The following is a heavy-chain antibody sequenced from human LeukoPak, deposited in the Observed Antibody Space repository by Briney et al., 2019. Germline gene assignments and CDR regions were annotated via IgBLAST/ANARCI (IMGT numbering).Heavy chain of an antibody. J-gene: IGHJ4*02. CDR1: GFTFSSYG. D-gene: IGHD4-17*01. V-gene: IGHV3-33*06. CDR3: AKPGDDYGDSGYFDY. CDR2: IWYDGSNK. Sequence: PGRSLRLSCAASGFTFSSYGMRWVRQAPGKGLEWVAVIWYDGSNKYYADSVKGRFTISRDNSKNTLYLQMNSLRAEDTAVYYCAKPGDDYGDSGYFDYWGQGTLVTVSS.